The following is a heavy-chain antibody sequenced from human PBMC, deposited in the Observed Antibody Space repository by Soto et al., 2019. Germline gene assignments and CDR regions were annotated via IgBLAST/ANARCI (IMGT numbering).Heavy chain of an antibody. CDR2: IIPIFGTA. J-gene: IGHJ4*02. CDR3: ARHLMDYDILTGYYMAYYYDD. D-gene: IGHD3-9*01. CDR1: GGTFSRSA. V-gene: IGHV1-69*05. Sequence: GASVKVSCKASGGTFSRSAISWVRQAPGQGLEWMGGIIPIFGTANYAQKFQGRVTITRDTSASTAYMELSSLRSEDTAVYYCARHLMDYDILTGYYMAYYYDDWGQGTLVTVSS.